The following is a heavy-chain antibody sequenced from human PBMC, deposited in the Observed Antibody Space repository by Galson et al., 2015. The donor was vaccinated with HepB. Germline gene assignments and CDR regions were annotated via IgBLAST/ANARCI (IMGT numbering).Heavy chain of an antibody. CDR1: GVTFNRFA. CDR2: ISGNGGST. J-gene: IGHJ6*03. Sequence: SLRLSCAAAGVTFNRFAMTWVRQTPGKGLEWVSSISGNGGSTHYADSVKGRFTISRDNSQNTLYLQMSSLRTEDTAIYFCAKHKGMELANYCMNVRGTGTTVTVS. V-gene: IGHV3-23*01. D-gene: IGHD1-7*01. CDR3: AKHKGMELANYCMNV.